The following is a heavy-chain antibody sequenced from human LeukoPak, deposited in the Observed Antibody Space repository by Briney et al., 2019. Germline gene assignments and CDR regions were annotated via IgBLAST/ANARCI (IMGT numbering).Heavy chain of an antibody. Sequence: SETLSLTCTVSGGSISSSSYYWGWIRQPPGKGLEWIGSIYYSGSTYYNPSLKSRVTISVDTSKNQFSLELSSVTAADTAVYYCARVEMATLIVGVFDYWGQGTLVTVSS. CDR3: ARVEMATLIVGVFDY. CDR1: GGSISSSSYY. D-gene: IGHD5-24*01. CDR2: IYYSGST. V-gene: IGHV4-39*01. J-gene: IGHJ4*02.